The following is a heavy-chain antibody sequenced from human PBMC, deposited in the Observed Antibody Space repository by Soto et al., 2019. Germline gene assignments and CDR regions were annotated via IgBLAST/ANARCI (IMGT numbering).Heavy chain of an antibody. CDR2: ISSSDGTI. D-gene: IGHD2-2*01. V-gene: IGHV3-48*03. CDR1: GFTFGSSE. Sequence: EVQLEESGGGLVQPGGSLRLSCAASGFTFGSSEMNWVRQAPGKGLEWVSYISSSDGTIYYADSVKGRFTISRDNAKNSLYLQMNSLQVEDTAVYYCARGLGASWLFWYFDLWGRGTRVTDSS. J-gene: IGHJ2*01. CDR3: ARGLGASWLFWYFDL.